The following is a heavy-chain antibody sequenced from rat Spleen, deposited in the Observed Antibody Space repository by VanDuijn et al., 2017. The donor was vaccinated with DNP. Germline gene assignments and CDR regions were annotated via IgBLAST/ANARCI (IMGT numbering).Heavy chain of an antibody. CDR1: GFTFNDYY. D-gene: IGHD1-7*01. CDR2: ISTVGDNS. J-gene: IGHJ2*01. V-gene: IGHV5-25*01. Sequence: EVQLEESGGGLVQPGRSMKVSCAASGFTFNDYYMAWVRQAPTKGLEWVASISTVGDNSYYRDSVKGRFTISRDNAKATLYLQMNSLRSEDMATYFCERYSLRLRVWDYWGQGVMVTVSS. CDR3: ERYSLRLRVWDY.